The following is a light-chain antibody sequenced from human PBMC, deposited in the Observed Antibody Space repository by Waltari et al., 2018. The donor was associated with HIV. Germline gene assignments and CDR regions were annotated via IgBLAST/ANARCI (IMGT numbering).Light chain of an antibody. Sequence: QSALPQPASVSGSPGQSITISCTGTSSDVGAYNYVSWYQQPPGKAPKPRIDEVSNRPPGGSIRFSGSKAGNTASLTISWLQAEDEADYYCSSYTSTSTLDVVFGGGTKLTVL. J-gene: IGLJ2*01. CDR3: SSYTSTSTLDVV. CDR2: EVS. CDR1: SSDVGAYNY. V-gene: IGLV2-14*01.